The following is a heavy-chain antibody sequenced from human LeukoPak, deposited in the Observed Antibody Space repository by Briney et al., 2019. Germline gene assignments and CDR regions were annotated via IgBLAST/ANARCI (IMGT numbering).Heavy chain of an antibody. CDR3: ARDSARTYYDFWSGQEGYFDY. V-gene: IGHV1-18*01. J-gene: IGHJ4*02. CDR2: ISAYNGNT. CDR1: GYTLTSYG. Sequence: ASVKVSCKASGYTLTSYGISWVRQAPGQGLEWMGWISAYNGNTNYAQKLQGRVTMTTDTSTSTAYMELRSLRSDDTAVYYCARDSARTYYDFWSGQEGYFDYWGQGTLVTVSS. D-gene: IGHD3-3*01.